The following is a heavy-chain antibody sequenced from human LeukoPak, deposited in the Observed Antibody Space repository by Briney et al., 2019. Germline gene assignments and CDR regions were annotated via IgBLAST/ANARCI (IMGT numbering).Heavy chain of an antibody. Sequence: PGGSLRLSCAASGFSVGTNYMTWVRQAPGKGLEWVSVIYSGDNTYYADSMKGRFTISRDTPKNTLYLQMNSLRAEDTAVYYCARDTGSGYCSGGRCRGAFDIWGQGTMVTVFS. CDR2: IYSGDNT. CDR1: GFSVGTNY. CDR3: ARDTGSGYCSGGRCRGAFDI. V-gene: IGHV3-53*01. J-gene: IGHJ3*02. D-gene: IGHD2-15*01.